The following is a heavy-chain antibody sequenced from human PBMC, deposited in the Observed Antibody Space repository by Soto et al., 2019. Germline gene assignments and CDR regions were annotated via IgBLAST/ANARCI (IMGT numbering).Heavy chain of an antibody. CDR3: AGGEQWLVGGY. CDR1: GYTFTSYA. CDR2: INAGNGNT. Sequence: QVQLVQSGAEEKKPGASVKVSCKASGYTFTSYAMHWVRQAPGQRLEWMGWINAGNGNTKYSQKFQGRVTITRETSASTAYMELSSLRPEDTAVYYCAGGEQWLVGGYWGQGTLVTVSS. D-gene: IGHD6-19*01. V-gene: IGHV1-3*05. J-gene: IGHJ4*02.